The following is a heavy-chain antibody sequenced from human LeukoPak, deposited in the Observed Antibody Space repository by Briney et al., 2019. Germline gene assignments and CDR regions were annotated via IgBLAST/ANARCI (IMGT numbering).Heavy chain of an antibody. CDR1: GYTFTGYY. V-gene: IGHV1-2*02. Sequence: ASVKVSCKASGYTFTGYYMHWVRQAPGQGLEWMGWINPNSGGTNYAQKFQGRVTMTRDTSISTAYMELSRLRSDDTAVYYCARVMGAGYFDAFDIWGQGTMVTVSS. CDR2: INPNSGGT. D-gene: IGHD5-12*01. CDR3: ARVMGAGYFDAFDI. J-gene: IGHJ3*02.